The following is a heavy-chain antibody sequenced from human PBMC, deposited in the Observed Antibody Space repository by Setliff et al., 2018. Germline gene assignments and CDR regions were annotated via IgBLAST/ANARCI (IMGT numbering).Heavy chain of an antibody. Sequence: PGGSLRLSCAASGFSVSTFSMHWVRQTPVKGLEWVATISDEGTNDFYADSVNGRFTVFRDSSKNTLYVQMSSLRPDDAALYYCARDLFRNSGGLYSWGQGTLVTVSS. CDR3: ARDLFRNSGGLYS. D-gene: IGHD3-10*01. V-gene: IGHV3-30*03. CDR2: ISDEGTND. J-gene: IGHJ5*02. CDR1: GFSVSTFS.